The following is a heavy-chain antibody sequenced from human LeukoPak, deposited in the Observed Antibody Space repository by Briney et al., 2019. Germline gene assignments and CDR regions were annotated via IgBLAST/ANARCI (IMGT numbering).Heavy chain of an antibody. V-gene: IGHV3-66*02. Sequence: GGSLRLSCAVSGLILKNRYMSWVRQAPGKGREWVSVIYRGGPTHYAESGRGRFTIAGDNSHNTMHLQMNSLTADHTAMYYCARGGEDVQYLDTKRSFDIWGLGTMVTVSS. J-gene: IGHJ3*02. CDR3: ARGGEDVQYLDTKRSFDI. CDR2: IYRGGPT. CDR1: GLILKNRY. D-gene: IGHD3-9*01.